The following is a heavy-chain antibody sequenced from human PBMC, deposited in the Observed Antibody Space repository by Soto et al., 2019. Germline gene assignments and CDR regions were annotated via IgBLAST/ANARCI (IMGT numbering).Heavy chain of an antibody. CDR3: ARNRVGRSWYVDY. V-gene: IGHV4-30-2*01. D-gene: IGHD6-13*01. Sequence: SETLSLTCAVSGGSLSSGGYSWSWIRQPPRTGLEWIGYIYESGSTHYNPSLSSRVTMSLDKSRNQFSLRLSSVTAADTAVYFCARNRVGRSWYVDYWGQGAQVTVSS. J-gene: IGHJ4*02. CDR2: IYESGST. CDR1: GGSLSSGGYS.